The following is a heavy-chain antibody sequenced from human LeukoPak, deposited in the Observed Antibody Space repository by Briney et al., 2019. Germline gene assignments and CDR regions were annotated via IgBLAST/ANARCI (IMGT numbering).Heavy chain of an antibody. CDR2: FDPEDGET. Sequence: GASVKVSCKVSGYTLTELSIHWVRQAPGKGLEWMGGFDPEDGETIYAQKFQGRVTMTEDTSTDTAYMELSRLRSDDTAVYYCAKDGGRGYTYGLYYFDYWGQGTLVTVSS. CDR3: AKDGGRGYTYGLYYFDY. CDR1: GYTLTELS. D-gene: IGHD5-18*01. V-gene: IGHV1-24*01. J-gene: IGHJ4*02.